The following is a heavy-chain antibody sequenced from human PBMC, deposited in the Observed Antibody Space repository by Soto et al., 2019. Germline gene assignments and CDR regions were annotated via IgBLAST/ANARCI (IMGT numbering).Heavy chain of an antibody. V-gene: IGHV1-8*01. Sequence: ASVQVSCKTSGYTFTDYDINWVRQAPGQGLEWMGWVSPDHGNAGYARQFQGRITMTSDTSINTVFMELTNLRPEDTAVYYCAVTTGYWGQGTKVTVS. J-gene: IGHJ4*02. CDR3: AVTTGY. CDR2: VSPDHGNA. D-gene: IGHD4-17*01. CDR1: GYTFTDYD.